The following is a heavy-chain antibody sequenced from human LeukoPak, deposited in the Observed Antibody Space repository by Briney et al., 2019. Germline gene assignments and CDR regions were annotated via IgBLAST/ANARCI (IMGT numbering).Heavy chain of an antibody. J-gene: IGHJ6*02. D-gene: IGHD1-14*01. CDR2: ISAYNGNT. V-gene: IGHV1-18*01. Sequence: ASVKVSCKASGYTFTSYGISWVRQAPGQGLEWMGWISAYNGNTNYAQKLQGRVTMTTDTSTSTAYMELRSLRSDDTAVYYCARVEAGSAHYYYYGMDVWGQGTTVTVSS. CDR3: ARVEAGSAHYYYYGMDV. CDR1: GYTFTSYG.